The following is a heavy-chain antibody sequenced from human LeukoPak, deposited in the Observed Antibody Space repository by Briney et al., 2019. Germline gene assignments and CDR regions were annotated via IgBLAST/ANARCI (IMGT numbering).Heavy chain of an antibody. J-gene: IGHJ2*01. CDR2: IYYSGST. CDR3: ARHEGIRGLVDWHFDL. V-gene: IGHV4-39*01. CDR1: GGSISSNTYY. Sequence: KPSETRSLTCTVSGGSISSNTYYWGWIRQPPGKGLEWIGSIYYSGSTYYNPSLKSRVTISVDTSKNQFSLKLTSVAAADTAVYYCARHEGIRGLVDWHFDLWGRGALVSVSS. D-gene: IGHD3-10*01.